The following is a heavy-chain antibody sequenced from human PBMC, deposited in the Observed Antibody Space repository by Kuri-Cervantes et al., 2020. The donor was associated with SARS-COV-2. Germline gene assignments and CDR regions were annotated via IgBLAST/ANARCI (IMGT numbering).Heavy chain of an antibody. CDR3: TRGDSGGYYYFDY. D-gene: IGHD3-22*01. V-gene: IGHV3-49*04. J-gene: IGHJ4*02. CDR1: GFTFGDYV. CDR2: IRSKAYGGTT. Sequence: GGSLRLSCTASGFTFGDYVMSWVRQAPGKGLEWVGFIRSKAYGGTTEYAASVKGRFTISRDDSKSIAYLQMHSLKTEDTAVYYCTRGDSGGYYYFDYWGQGTLVTVSS.